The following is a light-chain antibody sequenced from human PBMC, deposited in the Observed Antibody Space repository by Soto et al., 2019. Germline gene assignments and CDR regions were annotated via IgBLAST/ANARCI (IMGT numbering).Light chain of an antibody. CDR2: KAS. J-gene: IGKJ4*01. CDR1: QSISTW. Sequence: DIQMTQSPSTLSASVGDRVTITCRASQSISTWLAWYQQKPGKAPKLLIYKASSLEGGVPSRFSSSGSGTEFNITISSLQPDDFATYYCQQYNTYPLTFGGGTTVDIE. V-gene: IGKV1-5*03. CDR3: QQYNTYPLT.